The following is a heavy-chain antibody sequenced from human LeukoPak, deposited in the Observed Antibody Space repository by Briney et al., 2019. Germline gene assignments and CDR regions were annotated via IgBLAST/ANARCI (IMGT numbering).Heavy chain of an antibody. CDR3: ARPTYYYGSGNPT. D-gene: IGHD3-10*01. CDR1: GGSISSSSYY. V-gene: IGHV4-39*01. CDR2: IYYSGST. Sequence: SETLSLTCTVSGGSISSSSYYWGWIRQPPGKGREWIGSIYYSGSTYYNPSLKSRVTISVDTSKNQFSLKLSSVTAADTAVYYCARPTYYYGSGNPTWGQGTLVTVSS. J-gene: IGHJ5*02.